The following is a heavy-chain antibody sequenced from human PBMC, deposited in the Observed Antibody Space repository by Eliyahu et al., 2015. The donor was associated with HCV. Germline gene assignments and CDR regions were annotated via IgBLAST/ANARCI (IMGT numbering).Heavy chain of an antibody. CDR2: IYYSGST. J-gene: IGHJ4*02. CDR3: ARRAAAGTLLLDY. D-gene: IGHD6-13*01. CDR1: GGSISSSSYY. V-gene: IGHV4-39*01. Sequence: QLQLQESGPGLVKPSETLSLTCTVSGGSISSSSYYWGWIRQPPGKGLEWIGSIYYSGSTYYNPSLKSRVTISVDTSKNQFSLKLSSVTAADTAVYYCARRAAAGTLLLDYWGQGTLVTVSS.